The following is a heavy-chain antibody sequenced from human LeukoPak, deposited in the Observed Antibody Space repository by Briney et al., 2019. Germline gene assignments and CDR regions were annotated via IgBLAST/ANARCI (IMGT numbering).Heavy chain of an antibody. J-gene: IGHJ6*02. V-gene: IGHV4-39*01. Sequence: SETLSLTCTVSGGSISSSIYYWGWIRQPPGKGLEWIGSIYCTGSTYFNPSLKNRVTISVDTSKNHFSLELSSMTAADTAVYYCAKQEAVTATYFYGMDVWGQGTTVTVSS. CDR1: GGSISSSIYY. CDR3: AKQEAVTATYFYGMDV. CDR2: IYCTGST. D-gene: IGHD2-21*02.